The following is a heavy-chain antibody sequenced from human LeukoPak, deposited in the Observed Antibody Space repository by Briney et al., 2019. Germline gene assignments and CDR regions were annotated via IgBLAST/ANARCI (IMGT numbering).Heavy chain of an antibody. D-gene: IGHD3-3*01. V-gene: IGHV4-61*02. CDR3: ARETIGDLAFNI. Sequence: SQTLSLTCTVSGGSISSGSYYWSWIRQPAGKGLEWIGRIYTSGSTNYNPSLKSRVTISEDTSRNQFSLKLSSVTAADTAVYYCARETIGDLAFNIWGQGTMVTVSS. CDR1: GGSISSGSYY. CDR2: IYTSGST. J-gene: IGHJ3*02.